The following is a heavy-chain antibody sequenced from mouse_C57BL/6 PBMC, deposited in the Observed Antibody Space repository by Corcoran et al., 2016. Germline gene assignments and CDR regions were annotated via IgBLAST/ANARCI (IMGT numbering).Heavy chain of an antibody. Sequence: QVQLQQSGAELVKPGASVKISCKASGYAFSSYWMNWVKQRPGKGLEWIGQIYPGDGDTNYNGKFKGKATLTADKSSSTAYMQLSSLTSEDSAGYFRAGDPYYYGRSRLDHRGQGTTLTVSS. D-gene: IGHD1-1*01. CDR3: AGDPYYYGRSRLDH. J-gene: IGHJ2*01. CDR1: GYAFSSYW. CDR2: IYPGDGDT. V-gene: IGHV1-80*01.